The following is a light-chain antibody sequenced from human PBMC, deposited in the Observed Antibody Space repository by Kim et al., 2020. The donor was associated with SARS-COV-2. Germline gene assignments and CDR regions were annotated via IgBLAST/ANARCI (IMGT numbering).Light chain of an antibody. CDR1: QSISTY. Sequence: DIQMTQSPSSLSASVGDRVTITCRASQSISTYLNWYQQKPGKAPKLLIYGASILPSGVPSRFSGSGSGTDFTLTISTLQPEYFGTYYCQQGYSTFGQGTKLEI. J-gene: IGKJ2*01. CDR3: QQGYST. V-gene: IGKV1-39*01. CDR2: GAS.